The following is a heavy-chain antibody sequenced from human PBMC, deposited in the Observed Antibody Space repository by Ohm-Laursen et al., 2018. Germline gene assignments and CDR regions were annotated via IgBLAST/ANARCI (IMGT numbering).Heavy chain of an antibody. V-gene: IGHV3-9*01. Sequence: SLRLSCAASGFTFDDYAMHWVRHAPGKGLEWVSGISWNSGSIGYADSVKGRFTISRDNAKNSLYLQMNSLRAEDTALYYCAKGAITMVRGGQDYWGQGTLVTVSS. CDR1: GFTFDDYA. J-gene: IGHJ4*02. CDR3: AKGAITMVRGGQDY. CDR2: ISWNSGSI. D-gene: IGHD3-10*01.